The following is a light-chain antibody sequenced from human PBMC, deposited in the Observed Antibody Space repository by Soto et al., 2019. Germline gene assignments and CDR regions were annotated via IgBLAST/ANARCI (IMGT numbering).Light chain of an antibody. CDR1: QNVTNK. CDR3: QEYHNWPFVT. J-gene: IGKJ4*01. Sequence: EIVLTQFPVALSVSPGERATLSCRVSQNVTNKLNWYQQKPGQAPRLLIYGASTRATGLPARFSGRGSETEFTLTISSLQSEDFAVYYCQEYHNWPFVTFGGGTKVETK. CDR2: GAS. V-gene: IGKV3-15*01.